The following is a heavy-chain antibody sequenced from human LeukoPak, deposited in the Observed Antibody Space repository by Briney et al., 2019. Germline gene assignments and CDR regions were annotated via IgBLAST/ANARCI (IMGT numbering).Heavy chain of an antibody. J-gene: IGHJ6*04. V-gene: IGHV4-61*02. CDR3: ARHVAYYDILTGRYGPLFVDV. D-gene: IGHD3-9*01. CDR2: IYTSGST. Sequence: SQTLSLTCTVSGGSISSGSYYWSWIRQPAGKGLEWIGRIYTSGSTNYNPSLKSRVTISVDTSKNQFSLKLSSVTAADTAVYYCARHVAYYDILTGRYGPLFVDVWGKGTTVTISS. CDR1: GGSISSGSYY.